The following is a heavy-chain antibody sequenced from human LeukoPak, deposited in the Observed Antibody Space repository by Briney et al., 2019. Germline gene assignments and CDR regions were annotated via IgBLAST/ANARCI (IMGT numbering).Heavy chain of an antibody. CDR3: ARISIYGSGSFNIDY. CDR2: IYYSGST. Sequence: TSETLSLTCTVSGGSISSGGYYWSWIRQHPGKGLEWIGYIYYSGSTYYNLSLKSRVTISVDTSKNQFSLKLSSVTAADTAVYYCARISIYGSGSFNIDYWGQGTLVTVSS. J-gene: IGHJ4*02. V-gene: IGHV4-31*03. D-gene: IGHD3-10*01. CDR1: GGSISSGGYY.